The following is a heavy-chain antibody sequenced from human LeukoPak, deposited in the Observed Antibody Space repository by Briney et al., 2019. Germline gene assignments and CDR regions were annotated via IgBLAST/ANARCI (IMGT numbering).Heavy chain of an antibody. CDR3: ARTLSPNYDILTGYPYYFDY. V-gene: IGHV1-69*13. D-gene: IGHD3-9*01. CDR1: GGTFSSYA. CDR2: IIPIFGTA. J-gene: IGHJ4*02. Sequence: ASVKVSCKASGGTFSSYAISWVRQAPGQGLEWMGGIIPIFGTANYAQKFQGRVTITADESTSTAYMELSSLRSEDTAVYYCARTLSPNYDILTGYPYYFDYWGQETLVTVSS.